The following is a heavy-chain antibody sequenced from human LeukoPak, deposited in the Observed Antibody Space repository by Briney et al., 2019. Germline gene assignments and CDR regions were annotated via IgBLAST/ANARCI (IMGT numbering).Heavy chain of an antibody. CDR1: GGSFSGYY. Sequence: SETLSLTCAVYGGSFSGYYWSWIRQPPGKGLEWIGEINHSGSTNYNPSLKSRVTISVDTSKNQFSLKLSSVTAADTAVYYCAGYYDFWSGYNEAYNCFDPWGQGTLVTVSS. D-gene: IGHD3-3*01. J-gene: IGHJ5*02. V-gene: IGHV4-34*01. CDR3: AGYYDFWSGYNEAYNCFDP. CDR2: INHSGST.